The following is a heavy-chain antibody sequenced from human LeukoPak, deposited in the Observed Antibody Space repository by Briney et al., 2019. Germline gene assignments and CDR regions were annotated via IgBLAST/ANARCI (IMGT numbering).Heavy chain of an antibody. CDR1: GGSISSSSYY. CDR2: IYYSGST. CDR3: ARHEPNNWFDP. Sequence: PSETLSLTCTVSGGSISSSSYYWGWLRQAPGKGLEWIGSIYYSGSTYYNPSLKSRVTISVDTSKNQFSLKLSSVTAADTAVYYCARHEPNNWFDPWGQGTLVTVSS. V-gene: IGHV4-39*01. J-gene: IGHJ5*02.